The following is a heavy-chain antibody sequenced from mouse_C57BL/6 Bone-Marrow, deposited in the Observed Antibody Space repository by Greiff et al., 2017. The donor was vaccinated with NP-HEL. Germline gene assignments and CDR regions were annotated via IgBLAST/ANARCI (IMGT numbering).Heavy chain of an antibody. Sequence: EVQLQQSGAELVRPGASVKLSCTASGFNIKDDYMHWVKQRPEQGLEWIGWIDPENGDTEYASKFQGKATITADTSSNTAYLQLSSLTSEDTAVYYCTTVSPYWYFDVWGTGTTVTVSS. CDR2: IDPENGDT. CDR1: GFNIKDDY. V-gene: IGHV14-4*01. CDR3: TTVSPYWYFDV. J-gene: IGHJ1*03.